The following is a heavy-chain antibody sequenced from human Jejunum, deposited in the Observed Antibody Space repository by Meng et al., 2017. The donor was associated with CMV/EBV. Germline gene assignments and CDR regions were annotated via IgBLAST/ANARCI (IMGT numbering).Heavy chain of an antibody. Sequence: KTSGFTFNDYYMHWVRQAPGQGLEWMGRISAYSGATNYAQKFQGRVTITRDTSTSTAYLELSRLTSDDTAVYLCARYGDRIRLWGPSWGQGTLVTVSS. D-gene: IGHD3-16*01. CDR1: GFTFNDYY. V-gene: IGHV1-2*06. J-gene: IGHJ5*02. CDR2: ISAYSGAT. CDR3: ARYGDRIRLWGPS.